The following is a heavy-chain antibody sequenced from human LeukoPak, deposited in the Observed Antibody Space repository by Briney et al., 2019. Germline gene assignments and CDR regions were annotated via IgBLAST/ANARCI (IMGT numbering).Heavy chain of an antibody. CDR3: ARGRDKTTSPAIDY. CDR2: ISPKSGDT. Sequence: GASVKVSCKASGYTFSGYSMHWVRQAPGQGHEWMGWISPKSGDTNYAQNFQGRVTMTRDTSISTAYMELSRLTSDDTAVYYCARGRDKTTSPAIDYWGQETLVTVSS. CDR1: GYTFSGYS. D-gene: IGHD2-2*01. V-gene: IGHV1-2*02. J-gene: IGHJ4*02.